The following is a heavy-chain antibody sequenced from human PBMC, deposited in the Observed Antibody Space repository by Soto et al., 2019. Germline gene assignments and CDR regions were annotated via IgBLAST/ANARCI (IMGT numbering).Heavy chain of an antibody. CDR3: ARSIYGSGSSHLYYGMDV. CDR1: GYTFTNYA. D-gene: IGHD3-10*01. CDR2: TNAGNRNT. V-gene: IGHV1-3*01. Sequence: ASVKVSCKASGYTFTNYAIHWVRQDPGQRLEWMGWTNAGNRNTEYSQKFQGRVTITADKSTSTAYMELSSLRSEDTAVYYCARSIYGSGSSHLYYGMDVWGQGTTVTVSS. J-gene: IGHJ6*02.